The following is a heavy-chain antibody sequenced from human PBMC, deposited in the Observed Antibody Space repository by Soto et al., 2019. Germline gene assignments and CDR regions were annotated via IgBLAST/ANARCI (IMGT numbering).Heavy chain of an antibody. CDR3: ARLGFDYDFLSGYYNVHHYYGIDV. J-gene: IGHJ6*02. V-gene: IGHV1-24*01. Sequence: ASVKVSCKVSGYTLTELSMHWVRQAPGKGLEWMGGFDPEDGETIYAQKFQGRVTMTEDTSTDAAYMELSSLKASDTATYYCARLGFDYDFLSGYYNVHHYYGIDVWGQGTTVTVSS. D-gene: IGHD3-3*01. CDR1: GYTLTELS. CDR2: FDPEDGET.